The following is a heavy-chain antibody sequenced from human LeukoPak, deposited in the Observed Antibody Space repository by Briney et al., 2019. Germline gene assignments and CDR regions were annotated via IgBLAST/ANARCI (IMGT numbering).Heavy chain of an antibody. J-gene: IGHJ4*02. CDR3: ARGPRPDTVVAVAATPDFDY. D-gene: IGHD2-15*01. V-gene: IGHV3-30*07. Sequence: DSVQGRFTISRDNSKNTLYLQMNSLRAEDTAVYYCARGPRPDTVVAVAATPDFDYWGQGTLVTVSS.